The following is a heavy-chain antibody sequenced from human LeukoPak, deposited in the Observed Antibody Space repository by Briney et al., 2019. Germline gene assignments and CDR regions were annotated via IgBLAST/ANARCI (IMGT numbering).Heavy chain of an antibody. Sequence: PGGSLRLSCAASGFTFSSYAMSWVRQAPGKGLEWVSAISGSGGSTYYADSVKGRFTISRDNSKNTLYLQMNSLRAEDTAVYYCARGGSRWFGELFGYWGQGTLVTVSS. J-gene: IGHJ4*02. CDR1: GFTFSSYA. V-gene: IGHV3-23*01. CDR2: ISGSGGST. CDR3: ARGGSRWFGELFGY. D-gene: IGHD3-10*01.